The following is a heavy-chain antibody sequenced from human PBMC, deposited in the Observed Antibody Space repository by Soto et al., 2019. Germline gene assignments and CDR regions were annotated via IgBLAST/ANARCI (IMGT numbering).Heavy chain of an antibody. J-gene: IGHJ5*02. CDR1: GFTFSDYA. CDR2: IGGCVYNT. CDR3: AKDAVPYNGQWDWFAP. D-gene: IGHD3-10*01. Sequence: DVQLLESGGGLVQPGGSLRLSCAASGFTFSDYAMTWVRQAPGKGLEWVSGIGGCVYNTYYTDSEKVRFTISRENSKHTLYLQMNSLRAEDTAVYYCAKDAVPYNGQWDWFAPWGHGTLVTVYS. V-gene: IGHV3-23*01.